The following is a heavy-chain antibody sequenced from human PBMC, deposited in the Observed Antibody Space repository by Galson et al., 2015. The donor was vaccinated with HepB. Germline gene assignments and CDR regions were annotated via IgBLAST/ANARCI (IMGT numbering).Heavy chain of an antibody. CDR3: TRQQPYYYYYMDV. CDR1: GFTFSGSA. V-gene: IGHV3-73*01. Sequence: SLRLSCAASGFTFSGSAMHWVRQASGKGLEWVGRIRSKANSYATAYAASVKGRFTISRDDSKNTAYLQMNSLKTEDTAVYYCTRQQPYYYYYMDVWGKGTTVTVSS. J-gene: IGHJ6*03. D-gene: IGHD6-13*01. CDR2: IRSKANSYAT.